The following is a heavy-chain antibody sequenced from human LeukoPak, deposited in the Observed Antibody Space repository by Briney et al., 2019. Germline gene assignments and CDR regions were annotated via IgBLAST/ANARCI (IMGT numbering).Heavy chain of an antibody. Sequence: GASVKVSCKASGYTFTGYYMHWVRQAPGQGLEWMGRINPNSGGTNYAQKFQGRVTMTRDTSISTAYMELSRLRSDDTAVYCCASVYSSSGSGDYWGQGTLVTVSS. CDR2: INPNSGGT. J-gene: IGHJ4*02. CDR3: ASVYSSSGSGDY. D-gene: IGHD6-13*01. V-gene: IGHV1-2*06. CDR1: GYTFTGYY.